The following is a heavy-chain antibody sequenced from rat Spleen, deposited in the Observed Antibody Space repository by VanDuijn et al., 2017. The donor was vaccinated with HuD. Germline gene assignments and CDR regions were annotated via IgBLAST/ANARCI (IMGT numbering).Heavy chain of an antibody. CDR3: ATAVTIAAPFDY. J-gene: IGHJ2*01. CDR1: GFTFSDYN. Sequence: EVQLVESGGGLVQPGRSLKLSCAAAGFTFSDYNMAWVRQAPKKGLEWVATIIYDGSRTYYRDSVKGRFTISRDNAKSTLYLQMDSLRSEDTATYYCATAVTIAAPFDYWGQGVMVTVSS. CDR2: IIYDGSRT. D-gene: IGHD1-2*01. V-gene: IGHV5S10*01.